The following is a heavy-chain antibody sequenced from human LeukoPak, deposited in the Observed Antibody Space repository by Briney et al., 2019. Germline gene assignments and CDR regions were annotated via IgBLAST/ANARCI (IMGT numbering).Heavy chain of an antibody. CDR2: INPSGGST. CDR1: GYIFTSYY. V-gene: IGHV1-46*03. Sequence: ASVKVSCKASGYIFTSYYMHWVRQAPGQGLEWMGIINPSGGSTSYAQKFQGRVTMTRDTSTSTVYMELSSLRSEDTAVYYCARAGGYYDFWSGYYTSYYYYMDVWGKGTTVTVSS. J-gene: IGHJ6*03. D-gene: IGHD3-3*01. CDR3: ARAGGYYDFWSGYYTSYYYYMDV.